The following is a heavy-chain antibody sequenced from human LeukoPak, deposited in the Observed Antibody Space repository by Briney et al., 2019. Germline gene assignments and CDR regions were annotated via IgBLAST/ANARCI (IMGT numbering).Heavy chain of an antibody. CDR1: GGTFSSYA. CDR3: AREASIVVRCSDY. V-gene: IGHV1-69*04. D-gene: IGHD6-6*01. Sequence: SVKVSCKASGGTFSSYAISWVRQAPGQGLEWMGRIIPILGITNYAQKFQGRVTITADKSTSTAYMELSSLRSDDTAVYYCAREASIVVRCSDYWGQGTLVTVSS. CDR2: IIPILGIT. J-gene: IGHJ4*02.